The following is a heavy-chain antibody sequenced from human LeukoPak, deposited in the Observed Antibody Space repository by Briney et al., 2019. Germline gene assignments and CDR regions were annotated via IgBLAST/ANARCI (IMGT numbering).Heavy chain of an antibody. CDR2: IGTYDGHT. J-gene: IGHJ4*02. CDR3: SAFDY. D-gene: IGHD2-15*01. Sequence: ASVKVSCKTSGYPFTDYIIAWVRQAPGQGLEWLGWIGTYDGHTSYAQKVQGRATMTTDISATTAYLELRSLTSDDTALYDGSAFDYWGQGTLVTVSS. CDR1: GYPFTDYI. V-gene: IGHV1-18*01.